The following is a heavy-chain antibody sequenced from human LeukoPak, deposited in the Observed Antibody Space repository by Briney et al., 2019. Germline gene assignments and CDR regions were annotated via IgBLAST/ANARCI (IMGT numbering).Heavy chain of an antibody. Sequence: PSETLSLTCAVYGGSFSDYYWTWIRQSPGKGLEWIGETNHSGSTNYNPSLKSRVTISVDTSKNQFSLKLSSVTAADTAVYYCAAAMVYYFDYWGQGTLVTVSS. V-gene: IGHV4-34*01. D-gene: IGHD4/OR15-4a*01. CDR1: GGSFSDYY. J-gene: IGHJ4*02. CDR2: TNHSGST. CDR3: AAAMVYYFDY.